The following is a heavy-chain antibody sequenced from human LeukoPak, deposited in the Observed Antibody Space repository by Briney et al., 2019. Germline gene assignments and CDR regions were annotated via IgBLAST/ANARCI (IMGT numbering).Heavy chain of an antibody. CDR1: GGTFSSYA. CDR2: IIPIFGTA. CDR3: ARFSAGTAMGPSPYYYYYGMDV. J-gene: IGHJ6*02. D-gene: IGHD5-18*01. V-gene: IGHV1-69*01. Sequence: GASVKVSCEASGGTFSSYAISWVRQAPGQGLEWMGGIIPIFGTANYAQKFQGRVTITADESTSTAYMELSSLRSEDTAVYYCARFSAGTAMGPSPYYYYYGMDVWGQGTTVTVSS.